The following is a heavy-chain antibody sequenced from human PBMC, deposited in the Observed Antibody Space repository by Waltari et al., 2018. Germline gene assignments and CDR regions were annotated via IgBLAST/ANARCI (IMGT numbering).Heavy chain of an antibody. V-gene: IGHV4-59*02. Sequence: QVQLQESGPGLVKPSETLSLTCTVSGVSVPSHSWTWIRQPPGKGLEWIGYIHYSASTHFNLSLKSRLSMSVDTSKNQFSLKLSSVTAADTALYYCARDRLTSYYYYGMDVWGQGTTVIVSS. CDR2: IHYSAST. D-gene: IGHD2-21*02. CDR3: ARDRLTSYYYYGMDV. CDR1: GVSVPSHS. J-gene: IGHJ6*02.